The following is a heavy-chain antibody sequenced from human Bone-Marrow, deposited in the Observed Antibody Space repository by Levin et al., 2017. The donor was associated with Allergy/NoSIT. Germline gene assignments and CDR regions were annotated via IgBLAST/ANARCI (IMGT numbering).Heavy chain of an antibody. CDR1: GFTFSSYW. Sequence: GGSLRLSCAASGFTFSSYWMSWVRQAPGKGLEWVANIKQDGSEKYYVDSVKGRFTISRDNAKNSLYLQMNSLRAEDTAVYYCARVSSSPRYYFDYWGQGTLVTVSS. D-gene: IGHD6-6*01. CDR3: ARVSSSPRYYFDY. V-gene: IGHV3-7*04. J-gene: IGHJ4*02. CDR2: IKQDGSEK.